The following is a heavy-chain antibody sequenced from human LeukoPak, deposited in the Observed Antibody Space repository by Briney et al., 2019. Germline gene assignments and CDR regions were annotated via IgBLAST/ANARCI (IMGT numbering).Heavy chain of an antibody. CDR3: AKKEGDTYFSWYMDV. V-gene: IGHV3-23*01. CDR2: IIGSGRTT. D-gene: IGHD2-21*01. Sequence: GGSLRLSCAASGFTFRSFVMSWVRQAPGKGLEWVSGIIGSGRTTFYADSVKGRFTISRDNSKNTLYLQMNSLRAEDTAIYCCAKKEGDTYFSWYMDVWGKGTTVTVSS. J-gene: IGHJ6*03. CDR1: GFTFRSFV.